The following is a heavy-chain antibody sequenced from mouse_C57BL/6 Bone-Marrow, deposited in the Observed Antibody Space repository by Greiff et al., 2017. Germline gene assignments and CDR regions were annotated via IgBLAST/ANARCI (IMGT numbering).Heavy chain of an antibody. CDR2: IDPSDSVT. CDR1: GYTFTSYW. Sequence: QVQLQQPGAELVRPGSSVKLSCKASGYTFTSYWMHWVKQRPIQGLEWIGNIDPSDSVTHYNQKFKDKATLTVDKSSSTAYMQLSSLTSEDSAVYCCARREYDYDGDWYFDVWGTGTTVTVSS. V-gene: IGHV1-52*01. D-gene: IGHD2-4*01. J-gene: IGHJ1*03. CDR3: ARREYDYDGDWYFDV.